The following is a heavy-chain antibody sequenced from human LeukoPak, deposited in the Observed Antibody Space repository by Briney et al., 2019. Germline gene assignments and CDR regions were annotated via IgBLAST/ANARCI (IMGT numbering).Heavy chain of an antibody. D-gene: IGHD3-3*01. CDR3: AREHRPTYYDFWSGSGQDDDWFDP. Sequence: ASVRVSCKASGYTFTDYYVHWVRQAPGQGLEWVGWINPHSGGTNFAQKFQGRVTMTRDTSISTAYMELSRLRSDDTAVYYCAREHRPTYYDFWSGSGQDDDWFDPWGQGTLVTVSS. CDR2: INPHSGGT. J-gene: IGHJ5*02. V-gene: IGHV1-2*02. CDR1: GYTFTDYY.